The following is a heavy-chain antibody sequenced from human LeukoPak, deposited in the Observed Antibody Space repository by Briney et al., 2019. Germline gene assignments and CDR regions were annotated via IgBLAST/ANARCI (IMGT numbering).Heavy chain of an antibody. Sequence: SSETLSLICTVSGGSISSGSYYWDWIRLPPVKGLEWIEHIYYNGYTYYNPSLKSRVTISVDTSKNQFSLKLSSVTAADTAVYYCARHCSAGSCYSAVDCWGQGTLVTVSS. J-gene: IGHJ4*02. D-gene: IGHD2-15*01. CDR2: IYYNGYT. CDR3: ARHCSAGSCYSAVDC. CDR1: GGSISSGSYY. V-gene: IGHV4-39*01.